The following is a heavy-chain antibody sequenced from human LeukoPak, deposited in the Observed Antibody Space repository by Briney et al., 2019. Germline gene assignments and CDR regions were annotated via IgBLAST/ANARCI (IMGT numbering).Heavy chain of an antibody. D-gene: IGHD3-22*01. CDR1: GFIFNKYG. V-gene: IGHV3-33*06. J-gene: IGHJ4*02. CDR3: AKDVRSGYFDY. CDR2: IYSDGSKQ. Sequence: GGSLRLSWAASGFIFNKYGMHWVRHPAAKGLEWVAVIYSDGSKQKYADSVKGRFTISRDDSKNTVYLQVNSLRADDTAVYYCAKDVRSGYFDYWGQGTLVTVSS.